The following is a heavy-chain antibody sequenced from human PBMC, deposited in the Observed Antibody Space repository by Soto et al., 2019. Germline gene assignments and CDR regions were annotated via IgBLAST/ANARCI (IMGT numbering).Heavy chain of an antibody. Sequence: EVQLVEPGGGLVKPGGSLRLSCAASGFTFTDVWMTWVRQAPGKGLEWVGRIKRKIDGETTDYAAPVKGRFTIPRDDVKNTLCLQINSLKSEDTAVYYCAVDAQCSSTNCPGAFDIGGQGTMVTVSS. J-gene: IGHJ3*02. V-gene: IGHV3-15*01. CDR3: AVDAQCSSTNCPGAFDI. CDR1: GFTFTDVW. CDR2: IKRKIDGETT. D-gene: IGHD2-2*01.